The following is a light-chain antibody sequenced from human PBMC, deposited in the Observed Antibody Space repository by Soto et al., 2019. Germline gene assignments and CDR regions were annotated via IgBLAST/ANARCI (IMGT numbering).Light chain of an antibody. J-gene: IGKJ1*01. CDR2: DAS. CDR3: QQYNSDSWT. Sequence: DIQMTKSPSTLSASVGDRVTITCRASQSISSWLAWYQQKPGKAPKLLIYDASSLESGVPSRFSGSGSGTEFTLTISSLQPDDFATYCCQQYNSDSWTFGQGTKVEI. V-gene: IGKV1-5*01. CDR1: QSISSW.